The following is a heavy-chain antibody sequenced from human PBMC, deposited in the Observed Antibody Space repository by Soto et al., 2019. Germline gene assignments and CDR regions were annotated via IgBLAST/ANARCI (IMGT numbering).Heavy chain of an antibody. D-gene: IGHD6-6*01. CDR1: GYTFTGYY. CDR3: ARVAAARPAYGMDV. J-gene: IGHJ6*02. Sequence: ASVKVSCKASGYTFTGYYMHWVRQAPGQGLEWMGWINPNSGGTNYAQKFQGRVTMTRDTSASTAYMELSSLRSEDTAVYYCARVAAARPAYGMDVWGQGTTVTVSS. V-gene: IGHV1-2*02. CDR2: INPNSGGT.